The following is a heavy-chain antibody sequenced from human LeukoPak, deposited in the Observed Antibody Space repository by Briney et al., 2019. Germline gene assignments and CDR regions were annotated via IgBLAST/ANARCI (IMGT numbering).Heavy chain of an antibody. J-gene: IGHJ4*02. CDR1: GFTFSIYT. V-gene: IGHV3-30*04. CDR2: ISYDGSNK. Sequence: GGSLRLSSAASGFTFSIYTIHWVRQAPGKGLEWVARISYDGSNKYYGDSVKGRFTISRDNSKNTLYMQMNSLRADDTAVYYCATDSRTDFWGQGTLVTVSS. CDR3: ATDSRTDF. D-gene: IGHD3-22*01.